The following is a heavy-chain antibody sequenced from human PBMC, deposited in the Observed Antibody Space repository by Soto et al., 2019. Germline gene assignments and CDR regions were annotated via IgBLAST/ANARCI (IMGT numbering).Heavy chain of an antibody. CDR2: IRYDGSNI. Sequence: QVQLVESGGGVVQPGRSLRLSCAASGFTFSGLGMHWVRQAPGKGLEWGAVIRYDGSNIYYADAVKGRFTISRDNSKDAMYLQMNSLMADDTAVYYCARDGVGHTTFFGYFDYWGQGPLVTVSS. CDR3: ARDGVGHTTFFGYFDY. D-gene: IGHD1-26*01. CDR1: GFTFSGLG. J-gene: IGHJ4*02. V-gene: IGHV3-33*01.